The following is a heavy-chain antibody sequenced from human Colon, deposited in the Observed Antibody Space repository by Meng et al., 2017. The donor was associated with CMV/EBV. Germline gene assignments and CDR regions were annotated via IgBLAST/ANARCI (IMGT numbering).Heavy chain of an antibody. CDR3: ARRHGLGSLDP. CDR2: IMPAIQIA. Sequence: SCQASGGSFSTYAINWVRQAPGQGLEWMGAIMPAIQIANYAQKFEGRVTITADKFASTAYMELSSLTSEDTAVYYCARRHGLGSLDPWGQGTLVTVSS. J-gene: IGHJ5*02. V-gene: IGHV1-69*10. D-gene: IGHD3-10*01. CDR1: GGSFSTYA.